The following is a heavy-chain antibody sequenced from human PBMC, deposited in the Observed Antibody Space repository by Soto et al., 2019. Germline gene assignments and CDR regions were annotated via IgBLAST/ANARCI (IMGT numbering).Heavy chain of an antibody. Sequence: QVQLVQSGAEVKKPGSSVKVSCKASGGTFSSYSINWVRQAPGQGLEWMGEIIPIFGTANYAQKFQGRVTITADESTSTAYMELSSLRSEDTAVYYCARKHSLDYIRWGLDPWGQGTLVTVSS. CDR2: IIPIFGTA. J-gene: IGHJ5*02. CDR1: GGTFSSYS. V-gene: IGHV1-69*01. CDR3: ARKHSLDYIRWGLDP. D-gene: IGHD4-4*01.